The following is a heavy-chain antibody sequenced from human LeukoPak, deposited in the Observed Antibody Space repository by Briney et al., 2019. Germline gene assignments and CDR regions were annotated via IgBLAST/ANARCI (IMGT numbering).Heavy chain of an antibody. V-gene: IGHV1-69*13. CDR1: GGTFSSYA. Sequence: ASVKVSCKASGGTFSSYAISWVRQAPGQGLEWMGGIIPIFGTANYAQKFQGRVTITADESTSTAYMELSSLRSEDTAVYYCARGEPAFSSGWYTYYFDYWGQGTLVTVSS. D-gene: IGHD6-19*01. J-gene: IGHJ4*02. CDR3: ARGEPAFSSGWYTYYFDY. CDR2: IIPIFGTA.